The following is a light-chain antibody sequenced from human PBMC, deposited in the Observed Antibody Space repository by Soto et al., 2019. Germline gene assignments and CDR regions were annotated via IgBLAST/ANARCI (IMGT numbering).Light chain of an antibody. V-gene: IGKV3-11*01. CDR2: DAS. Sequence: EIVLTQSPATLSLSPGERATLSCRASQSVSNFLAWYQQKLGQVPRLLIYDASNRVTGIPARFSGSGSGTYFTLTISSLEPEDFAIYYCQQRANWPLTTFGHGTRLEIK. J-gene: IGKJ5*01. CDR3: QQRANWPLTT. CDR1: QSVSNF.